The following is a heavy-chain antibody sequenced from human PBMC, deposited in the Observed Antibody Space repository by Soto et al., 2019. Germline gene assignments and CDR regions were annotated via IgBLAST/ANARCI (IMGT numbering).Heavy chain of an antibody. CDR2: INSDGSST. CDR1: GFTFSSYW. D-gene: IGHD3-10*01. V-gene: IGHV3-74*01. CDR3: AREVAYYGSGIYYYYGMDV. Sequence: GGSLRLSRAASGFTFSSYWMHWVRQAPGKGLVWVSRINSDGSSTSYADSVKGRFTISRDNAKNTLYLQMNSLRAEDTAVYYCAREVAYYGSGIYYYYGMDVWGQGTTVTVS. J-gene: IGHJ6*02.